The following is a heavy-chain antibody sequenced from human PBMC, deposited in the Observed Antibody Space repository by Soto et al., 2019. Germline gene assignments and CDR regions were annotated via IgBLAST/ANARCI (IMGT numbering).Heavy chain of an antibody. CDR2: IYPGDSDT. CDR3: ARNQVAGPPEGWFDP. CDR1: GYSFTSYW. V-gene: IGHV5-51*01. J-gene: IGHJ5*02. Sequence: GESLKISCKGSGYSFTSYWIGWVRQMPGKGLEWMGIIYPGDSDTRYSPSFQDQVTISADKSISTAYLQWSSLKASDTAMYYCARNQVAGPPEGWFDPWGQGTLVTVSS. D-gene: IGHD6-19*01.